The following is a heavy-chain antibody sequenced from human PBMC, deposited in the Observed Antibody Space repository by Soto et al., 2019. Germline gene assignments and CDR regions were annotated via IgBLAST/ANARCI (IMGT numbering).Heavy chain of an antibody. V-gene: IGHV3-53*04. CDR2: IYGGGST. CDR1: GFTVSSNY. CDR3: AREAHYYDSTPLP. J-gene: IGHJ5*02. D-gene: IGHD3-22*01. Sequence: GGSLRLSCAASGFTVSSNYMSWVRQTAGKGLEWVSGIYGGGSTYYADSVKGRFTISRHNSQNTLYLQMNSLRVEDTAVYYCAREAHYYDSTPLPWGQGTLVTIS.